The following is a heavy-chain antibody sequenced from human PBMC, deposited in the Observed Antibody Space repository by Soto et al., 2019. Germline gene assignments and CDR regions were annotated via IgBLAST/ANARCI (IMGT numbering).Heavy chain of an antibody. D-gene: IGHD6-6*01. CDR2: IYYSGST. Sequence: SETLSLTCTVSGGSISSYYWSWIRQPPGKGLEWIGYIYYSGSTNYNPSLKSRVTISVDTSKNQFSLKLSSVTAADTAVYYCATSASGLNWFDPWGQGTLVTVSS. V-gene: IGHV4-59*01. J-gene: IGHJ5*02. CDR1: GGSISSYY. CDR3: ATSASGLNWFDP.